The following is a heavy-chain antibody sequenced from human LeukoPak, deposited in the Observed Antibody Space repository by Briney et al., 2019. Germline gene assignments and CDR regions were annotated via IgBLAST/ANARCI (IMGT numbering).Heavy chain of an antibody. D-gene: IGHD3-22*01. CDR2: INHSGST. V-gene: IGHV4-34*01. CDR1: GGSFSGYY. J-gene: IGHJ5*02. Sequence: SETLSLTCAVYGGSFSGYYWSWIRQPPGKGLEWIGEINHSGSTNYNPSLKSRVTISVDTSKNQFSLKLSSATAADTAVYYCARGAPAHYYDSSGPRGGWFDPWGQGTLVTVSS. CDR3: ARGAPAHYYDSSGPRGGWFDP.